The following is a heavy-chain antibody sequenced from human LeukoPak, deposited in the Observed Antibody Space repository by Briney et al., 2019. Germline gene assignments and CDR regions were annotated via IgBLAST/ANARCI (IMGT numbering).Heavy chain of an antibody. V-gene: IGHV4-59*08. J-gene: IGHJ3*02. CDR2: IYYSGIT. CDR3: ARHRRKGNYNWTPFDAFDI. Sequence: SETLSLTCTVSGDSINNYYWSWIRQSPGKGLEWIGYIYYSGITNYNPSLKSRVTISVDTSKNQFSLKLSSVTAADAAVYYCARHRRKGNYNWTPFDAFDIWGQGTMVTVSS. D-gene: IGHD1-20*01. CDR1: GDSINNYY.